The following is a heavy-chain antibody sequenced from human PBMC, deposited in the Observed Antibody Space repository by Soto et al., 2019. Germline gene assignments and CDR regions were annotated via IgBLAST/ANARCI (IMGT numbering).Heavy chain of an antibody. CDR3: AREAPPFYYEGSGYPRHFDY. V-gene: IGHV1-3*01. CDR1: GYTFAPYN. Sequence: ASVKVSCKASGYTFAPYNVHWVRQAPGQRLEWMGWINADNDNTKYSQKFQGRVTITRDTSASTAHMELSSLRSEDTAVYYCAREAPPFYYEGSGYPRHFDYWGQGTLVTVSS. D-gene: IGHD3-22*01. CDR2: INADNDNT. J-gene: IGHJ4*02.